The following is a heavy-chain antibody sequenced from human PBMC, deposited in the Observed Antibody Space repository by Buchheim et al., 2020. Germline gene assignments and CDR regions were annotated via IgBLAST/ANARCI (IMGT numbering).Heavy chain of an antibody. V-gene: IGHV3-66*01. CDR2: IYSGGST. D-gene: IGHD1-26*01. CDR3: ARETRGSGSFYGMDV. Sequence: EVQLVESGGGLVQPGGSLRLSCAASGFTVSSNYMSWVRQAPGKGLEWVSVIYSGGSTYYADSVKGRFTISRDNFKNTQYLQMNSLRAEDTAVYYCARETRGSGSFYGMDVWGQGTT. CDR1: GFTVSSNY. J-gene: IGHJ6*02.